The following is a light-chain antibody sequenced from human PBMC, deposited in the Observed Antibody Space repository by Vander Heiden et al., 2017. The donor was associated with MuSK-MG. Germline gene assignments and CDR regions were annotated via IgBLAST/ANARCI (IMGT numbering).Light chain of an antibody. CDR3: MQSTQFRS. J-gene: IGKJ4*01. CDR2: EVS. CDR1: QSLVYGDGKTY. Sequence: IVMTQTPVSLSVIPGQPASISCKSSQSLVYGDGKTYLNWYLQKPGQPPHLLIYEVSDRLSGVPERFSGSGSGTDFTLKIRRVEAEDVGVYYCMQSTQFRSFGGGTKVEIK. V-gene: IGKV2D-29*01.